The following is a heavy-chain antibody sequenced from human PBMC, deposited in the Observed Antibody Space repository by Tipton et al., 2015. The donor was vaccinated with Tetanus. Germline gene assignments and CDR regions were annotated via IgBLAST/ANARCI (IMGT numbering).Heavy chain of an antibody. V-gene: IGHV3-23*01. CDR1: GFTFSSYA. D-gene: IGHD3-22*01. J-gene: IGHJ2*01. CDR3: AKDRYDSSGPIRARGYFDL. Sequence: SLRLSCAASGFTFSSYAMSWVRQAPGKGLEWVSAISGSGGGTYYADSVKGRFTISRDNSKNTLYLQMNSLRAEDTAVYYCAKDRYDSSGPIRARGYFDLWGRGTLVTVSS. CDR2: ISGSGGGT.